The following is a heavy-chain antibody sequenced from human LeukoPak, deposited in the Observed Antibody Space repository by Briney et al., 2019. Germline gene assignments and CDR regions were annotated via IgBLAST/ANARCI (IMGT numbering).Heavy chain of an antibody. CDR2: IIPIFGTA. D-gene: IGHD6-13*01. J-gene: IGHJ5*02. CDR1: GGTFSSYA. Sequence: ASVKVSCKASGGTFSSYAISWVRQAPGQGLEWMGGIIPIFGTANYAQKFQGRVTITTDESTSTAYMELSSLRSEDTAVYYCARGEGRYSSSWYFAEFDPWGQGTLVTVSS. V-gene: IGHV1-69*05. CDR3: ARGEGRYSSSWYFAEFDP.